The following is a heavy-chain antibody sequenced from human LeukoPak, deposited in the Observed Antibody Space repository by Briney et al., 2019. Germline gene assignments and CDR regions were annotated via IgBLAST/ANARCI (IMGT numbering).Heavy chain of an antibody. Sequence: SETLSLTCTVSGGSISGYYWSWIRQPAGKGLEWIGRIYTSGSTNYNPSLKSRVTMSVDTCKNQFSLKLSSVTAADTAVYYCARLEDVVLMMFESWGQGTLVTVSS. V-gene: IGHV4-4*07. CDR2: IYTSGST. CDR3: ARLEDVVLMMFES. CDR1: GGSISGYY. D-gene: IGHD2-8*01. J-gene: IGHJ4*02.